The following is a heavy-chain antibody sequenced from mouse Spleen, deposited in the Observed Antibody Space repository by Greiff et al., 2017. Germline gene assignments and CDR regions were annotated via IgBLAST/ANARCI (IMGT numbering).Heavy chain of an antibody. CDR1: DYTFTDYE. Sequence: QVQLQQSGAELVRPGASVTLSCKASDYTFTDYEMHWVKQTPVHGLEWIGAIDPETGGTAYNQKFKGKAILTADKSSSTAYMELRSLTSEDSAVYYCTRWVYRTWFTYWGQGTLVTVSA. J-gene: IGHJ3*01. CDR3: TRWVYRTWFTY. CDR2: IDPETGGT. D-gene: IGHD2-14*01. V-gene: IGHV1-15*01.